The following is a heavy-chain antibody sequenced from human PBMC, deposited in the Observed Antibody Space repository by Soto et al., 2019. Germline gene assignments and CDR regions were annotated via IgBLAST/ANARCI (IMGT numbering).Heavy chain of an antibody. D-gene: IGHD4-17*01. V-gene: IGHV1-18*01. J-gene: IGHJ3*02. CDR2: ISAYNGNT. CDR3: ARRAVTQSSDAFDI. CDR1: GYTFTSYR. Sequence: ASVKVSRKASGYTFTSYRISRVRQAPGQGLEWMGWISAYNGNTNYAQKLQGRVTMTTDTSTSTAYMELRSLRSDDTAAYYCARRAVTQSSDAFDIWGQGTMVTV.